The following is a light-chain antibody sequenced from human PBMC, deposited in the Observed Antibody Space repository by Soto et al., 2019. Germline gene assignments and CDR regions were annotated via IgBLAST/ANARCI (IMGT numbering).Light chain of an antibody. Sequence: QSVLTQPPSVSGAPGQSVTISCTGTSGNIGAGYDVHWYQQPPGSTPKLLIYNNDNPPSGVPDRFSGFKSGASASLTITGLQAEDEADYYCHSYDSSLGGARVFGGGTKLTVL. V-gene: IGLV1-40*01. CDR2: NND. CDR1: SGNIGAGYD. J-gene: IGLJ2*01. CDR3: HSYDSSLGGARV.